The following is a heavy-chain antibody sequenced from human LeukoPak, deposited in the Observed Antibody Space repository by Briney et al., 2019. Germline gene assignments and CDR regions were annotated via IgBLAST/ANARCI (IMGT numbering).Heavy chain of an antibody. Sequence: SETLSLTCAVYGGSFRGYYWSWIRQPPGKGLEWIGEINHSGSTNYNPSLKSRVTISVDTSKNQFSLKLSSVTAADTAVYYCARLRMVRGVKAPYYYYYYMDVWGKGTTVTISS. CDR1: GGSFRGYY. D-gene: IGHD3-10*01. J-gene: IGHJ6*03. V-gene: IGHV4-34*01. CDR3: ARLRMVRGVKAPYYYYYYMDV. CDR2: INHSGST.